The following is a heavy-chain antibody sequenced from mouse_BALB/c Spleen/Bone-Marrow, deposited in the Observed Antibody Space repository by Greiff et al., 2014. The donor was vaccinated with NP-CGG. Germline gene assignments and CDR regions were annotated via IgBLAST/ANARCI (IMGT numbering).Heavy chain of an antibody. V-gene: IGHV1-7*01. Sequence: QVQLQQSGAELAKPGASVKMSCKVSDYTFTSYWIHWVKQRPGQGLEWIGYIDPRTANTEYSQKFKDKATLTADKSSSTAYMQLSSLTSEDSAVYYCARYWDAYWGQGTLVTVS. J-gene: IGHJ3*01. CDR3: ARYWDAY. CDR2: IDPRTANT. CDR1: DYTFTSYW. D-gene: IGHD4-1*01.